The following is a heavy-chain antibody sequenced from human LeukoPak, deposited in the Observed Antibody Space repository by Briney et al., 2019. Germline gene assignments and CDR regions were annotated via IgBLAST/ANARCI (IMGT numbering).Heavy chain of an antibody. CDR3: ARGPWCSSTSCPAEYFQH. Sequence: SETLSLTCTVSGGSTSSGDYYWSWIRQPPGKGLEWIGYIYYSGSTYYNPSLKSRVTISVDTSKNQFSLKLSSVTAADTAVYYCARGPWCSSTSCPAEYFQHWGQGTLVTVSS. V-gene: IGHV4-30-4*01. CDR2: IYYSGST. J-gene: IGHJ1*01. CDR1: GGSTSSGDYY. D-gene: IGHD2-2*01.